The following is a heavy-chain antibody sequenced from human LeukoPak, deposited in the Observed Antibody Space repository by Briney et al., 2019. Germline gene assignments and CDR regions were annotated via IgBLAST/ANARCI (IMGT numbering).Heavy chain of an antibody. CDR2: ISGRGGST. D-gene: IGHD3-10*01. CDR3: AKGFGYYFYY. J-gene: IGHJ4*02. V-gene: IGHV3-23*01. CDR1: GFPFSSYA. Sequence: PGGSLRLSCAASGFPFSSYAMIWVRHARGKGLEWVSAISGRGGSTYYAASVKGRFTISRDNAKNSLYLQMNSLRAEDMALYYCAKGFGYYFYYWGQGTLVTVSS.